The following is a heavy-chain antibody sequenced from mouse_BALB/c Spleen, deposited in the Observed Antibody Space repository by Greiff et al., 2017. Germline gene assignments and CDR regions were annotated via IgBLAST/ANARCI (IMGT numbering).Heavy chain of an antibody. J-gene: IGHJ3*01. D-gene: IGHD2-1*01. CDR1: GFNIKDTY. CDR2: IDPANGNT. Sequence: DVKLQESGAELVKPGASVKLSCTASGFNIKDTYMHWVKQRPEQGLEWIGRIDPANGNTKYDPKFQGKATITADTSSNTAYLQLSSLTSEDTAVYYCVYGNYDWFAYWGQGTLVTVSA. CDR3: VYGNYDWFAY. V-gene: IGHV14-3*02.